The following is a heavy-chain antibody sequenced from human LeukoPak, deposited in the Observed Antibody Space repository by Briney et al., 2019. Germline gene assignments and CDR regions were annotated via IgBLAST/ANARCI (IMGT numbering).Heavy chain of an antibody. D-gene: IGHD5-24*01. Sequence: GESLMISCKGSGYSFTSYWIGWVRQMPGKGLEWMGIIYPGGSDTRYSPTFQGPVTIPADKSISTAYLQSSSLKASDTAMYYCARRGYTFDYWGQGTLVTVSS. J-gene: IGHJ4*02. CDR1: GYSFTSYW. CDR2: IYPGGSDT. V-gene: IGHV5-51*01. CDR3: ARRGYTFDY.